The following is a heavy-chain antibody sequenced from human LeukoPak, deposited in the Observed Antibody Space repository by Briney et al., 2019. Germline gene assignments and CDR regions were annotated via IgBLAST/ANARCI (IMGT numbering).Heavy chain of an antibody. V-gene: IGHV3-15*01. CDR1: GMSFSGAW. Sequence: GGSLRLSCATSGMSFSGAWMSWVRQAPGKGLEWVGRIKSKRDGETTDYAAPVKGRFTLSRDDSKNTLYLQMDSLETEDTAVYYCVKCGYYCGYYFDYWGQGALATVSS. CDR2: IKSKRDGETT. D-gene: IGHD2-21*01. J-gene: IGHJ4*02. CDR3: VKCGYYCGYYFDY.